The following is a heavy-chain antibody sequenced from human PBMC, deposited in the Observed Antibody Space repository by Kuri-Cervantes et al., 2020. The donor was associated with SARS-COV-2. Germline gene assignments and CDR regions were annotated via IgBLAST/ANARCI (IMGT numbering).Heavy chain of an antibody. J-gene: IGHJ4*02. Sequence: SVKVSCKASGGTFSSYAISWVRQAPGQGLEWMGRIIPIFGTANYAQKFQGRVTITADESTSTAYMELSSLRSEDTAVYYCARDPTGVAGVGRFFVYWGQGALVTVSS. V-gene: IGHV1-69*13. D-gene: IGHD6-19*01. CDR1: GGTFSSYA. CDR3: ARDPTGVAGVGRFFVY. CDR2: IIPIFGTA.